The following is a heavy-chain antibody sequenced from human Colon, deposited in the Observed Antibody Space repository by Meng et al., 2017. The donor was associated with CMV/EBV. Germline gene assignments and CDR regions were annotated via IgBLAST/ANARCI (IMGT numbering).Heavy chain of an antibody. CDR1: GASIGSGTYY. V-gene: IGHV4-31*03. CDR2: IQSTGST. J-gene: IGHJ4*02. D-gene: IGHD3-10*01. Sequence: CSASGASIGSGTYYWSWIRQHPVKGLEWFGFIQSTGSTHYNPSLKSRVSISRDTSNNRFSLTLTSVTSADTAIYYCARDTIRDGVDYWGPGILVTVSS. CDR3: ARDTIRDGVDY.